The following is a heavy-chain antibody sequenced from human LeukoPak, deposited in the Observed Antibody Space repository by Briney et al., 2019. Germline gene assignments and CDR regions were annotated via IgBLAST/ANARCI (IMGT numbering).Heavy chain of an antibody. CDR3: ARDPVGAGWFDP. CDR2: ISNSSSYI. V-gene: IGHV3-21*04. J-gene: IGHJ5*02. Sequence: GGSLRLSCAASGFTFSSYSMNWVRQAPGKGLEWVSSISNSSSYIYYADSVKGRFTISRDNSKNTLYLQMNSLRAEDTAMYYCARDPVGAGWFDPWGQGTLGTVSS. D-gene: IGHD1-26*01. CDR1: GFTFSSYS.